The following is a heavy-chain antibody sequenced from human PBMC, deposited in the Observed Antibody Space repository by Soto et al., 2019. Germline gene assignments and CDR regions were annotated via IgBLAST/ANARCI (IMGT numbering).Heavy chain of an antibody. V-gene: IGHV3-21*01. Sequence: GGSLRLSCAASGFTFSSYSMNWVRQAPGKGLEWVSSISSSSSYIYYADSVKGRFTISRDNAKNSLYLQMNSLRAEDTAVYYCARSGSYSSSWYYLGWFDPWGQGTLVTVSS. J-gene: IGHJ5*02. D-gene: IGHD6-13*01. CDR2: ISSSSSYI. CDR3: ARSGSYSSSWYYLGWFDP. CDR1: GFTFSSYS.